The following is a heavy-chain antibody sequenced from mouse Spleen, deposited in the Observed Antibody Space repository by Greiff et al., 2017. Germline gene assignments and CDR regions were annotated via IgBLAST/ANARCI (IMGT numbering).Heavy chain of an antibody. CDR1: GFTFSSYA. CDR2: ISSGGST. V-gene: IGHV5-6-5*01. D-gene: IGHD2-4*01. J-gene: IGHJ2*01. Sequence: EVNVVESGGGLVKPGGSLKLSCAASGFTFSSYAMSWVRQTPEKRLEWVASISSGGSTYYPDSVKGRFTISRDNARNILYLQMSSLRSEDTAMYYCARRYGDYDRNYFDYWGQGTTLTVSS. CDR3: ARRYGDYDRNYFDY.